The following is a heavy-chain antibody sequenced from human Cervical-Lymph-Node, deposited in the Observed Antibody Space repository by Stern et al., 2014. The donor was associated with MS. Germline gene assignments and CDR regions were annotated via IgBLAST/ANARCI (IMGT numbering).Heavy chain of an antibody. Sequence: QMQLVQSGPGLVKPSQTLALTCTVSGASISSDGYFWSLIRLHPGRGLEWIGCISYSGSTYYNPSLKSRVTMSLDTSKNQFSLKMNSVTAADTAVYYCATGRLTMLVPLDYWGQGTLVTVSS. CDR1: GASISSDGYF. D-gene: IGHD3-22*01. V-gene: IGHV4-31*03. J-gene: IGHJ4*02. CDR2: ISYSGST. CDR3: ATGRLTMLVPLDY.